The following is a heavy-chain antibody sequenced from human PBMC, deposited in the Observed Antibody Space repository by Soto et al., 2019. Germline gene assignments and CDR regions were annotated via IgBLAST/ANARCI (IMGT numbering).Heavy chain of an antibody. V-gene: IGHV1-69*02. J-gene: IGHJ6*02. CDR2: IIPILGIA. CDR3: ARFRGSYGMDV. Sequence: QVQLVQSGAEVKKPGSSVKVSCKASGGTFSSYTISWVRQAPGQGLEWMGRIIPILGIANYAQKFQGRVTITADKATSTAYMALSSLRPEDTAVYYCARFRGSYGMDVWGQGTTVTVSS. CDR1: GGTFSSYT. D-gene: IGHD3-10*01.